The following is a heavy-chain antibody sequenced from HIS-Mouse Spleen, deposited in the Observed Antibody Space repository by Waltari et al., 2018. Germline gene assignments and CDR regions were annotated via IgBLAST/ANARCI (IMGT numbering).Heavy chain of an antibody. CDR3: AREIPYSSSWYDWYFDL. Sequence: QLQLQESGPGLVKPSETLSLTCTVSGGSISSSSYYWGWIRQPPGKGLEWIGSIYYSGRTHSNPSLKSRVTRSVDTSKNQFSLKLSSVTAADTAVYYCAREIPYSSSWYDWYFDLWGRGTLVTVSS. V-gene: IGHV4-39*07. CDR2: IYYSGRT. CDR1: GGSISSSSYY. D-gene: IGHD6-13*01. J-gene: IGHJ2*01.